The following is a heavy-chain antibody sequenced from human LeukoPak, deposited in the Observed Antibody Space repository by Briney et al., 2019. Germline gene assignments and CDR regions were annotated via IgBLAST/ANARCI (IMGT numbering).Heavy chain of an antibody. J-gene: IGHJ4*02. Sequence: TGGSLRLSCAASGFTFNIYWMHWVRQAPGKGLVWVSYINNDGSSATYADSVRGRFAISRDSAKNTVYLQMNSLRAEDSAVYYCARGGDGAIDYWGQGTLVTVSS. D-gene: IGHD4-17*01. CDR1: GFTFNIYW. CDR3: ARGGDGAIDY. CDR2: INNDGSSA. V-gene: IGHV3-74*01.